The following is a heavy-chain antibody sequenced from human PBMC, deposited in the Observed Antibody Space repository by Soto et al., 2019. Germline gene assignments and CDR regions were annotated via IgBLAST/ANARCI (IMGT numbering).Heavy chain of an antibody. D-gene: IGHD2-8*02. Sequence: QVQLRESGPGLVKPSGTLSLNCAVSGGSISSTNWWTWVRQSPGKGLEWIGEMYHSGSTTYNPSLRGRVPMSVDKSTNQFSLQLGYVTAADPAVYYCATLPPRIELAVLPIPTWGQGTLVTVSA. V-gene: IGHV4-4*02. J-gene: IGHJ5*02. CDR1: GGSISSTNW. CDR3: ATLPPRIELAVLPIPT. CDR2: MYHSGST.